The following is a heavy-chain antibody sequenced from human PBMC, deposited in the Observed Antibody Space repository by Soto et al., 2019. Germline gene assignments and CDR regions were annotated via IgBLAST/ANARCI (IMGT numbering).Heavy chain of an antibody. CDR1: GFTFTRYS. V-gene: IGHV3-21*01. CDR3: ARSTGYYDSSGSLDY. Sequence: PGGSLRLSCAASGFTFTRYSMNWVRQAPGKGLEWVSSISSTTNYIYYADSMKGRFTVSRDNAKNSVYLEMNSLRAEDTAVYYCARSTGYYDSSGSLDYWGQGTLVTVSS. J-gene: IGHJ4*02. D-gene: IGHD3-22*01. CDR2: ISSTTNYI.